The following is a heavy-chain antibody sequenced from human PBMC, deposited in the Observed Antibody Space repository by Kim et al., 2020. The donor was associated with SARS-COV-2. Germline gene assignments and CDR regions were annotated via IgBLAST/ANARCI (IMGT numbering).Heavy chain of an antibody. Sequence: SETLSLTCTVSGGSISSGGYYWSWIRQHPGKGLKWIGYIYYSGSTYYNPSLKSRVTISVDTSKNQFSLKLSSVTAADTAVYYCARKYCSGGSCSYFDYWGQGTLVTVSS. J-gene: IGHJ4*02. V-gene: IGHV4-31*03. D-gene: IGHD2-15*01. CDR3: ARKYCSGGSCSYFDY. CDR1: GGSISSGGYY. CDR2: IYYSGST.